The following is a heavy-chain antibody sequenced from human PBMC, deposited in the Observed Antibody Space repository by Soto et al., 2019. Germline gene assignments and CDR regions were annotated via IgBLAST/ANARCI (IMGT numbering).Heavy chain of an antibody. D-gene: IGHD3-10*01. J-gene: IGHJ6*02. CDR2: IYYSGST. V-gene: IGHV4-59*01. CDR3: ARDRRYYGPDV. Sequence: PSETLSLTCTVSGGSISSYYWSWIRQPPGKGLEWIGYIYYSGSTNYNPSLKSRVTISVDTSKNQFSLKLSSVTAADTAVYYCARDRRYYGPDVWGQGTTVTVSS. CDR1: GGSISSYY.